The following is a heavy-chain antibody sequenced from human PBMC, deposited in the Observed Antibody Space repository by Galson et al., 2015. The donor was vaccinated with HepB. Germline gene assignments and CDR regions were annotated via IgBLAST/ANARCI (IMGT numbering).Heavy chain of an antibody. V-gene: IGHV3-30-3*01. D-gene: IGHD1-26*01. CDR3: ARDQWWELRGGYFDY. J-gene: IGHJ4*02. CDR1: GFTFSSYA. Sequence: SLRLSCAASGFTFSSYAMHWVRQAPGKGLEWVAVISYDGSNKYYADSVKGRFTISRDNSKNTLYLQMNSLRAEDTAVYYCARDQWWELRGGYFDYWGQGTLVTVSS. CDR2: ISYDGSNK.